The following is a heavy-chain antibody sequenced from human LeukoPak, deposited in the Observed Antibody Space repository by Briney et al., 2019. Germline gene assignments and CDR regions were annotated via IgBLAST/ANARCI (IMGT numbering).Heavy chain of an antibody. CDR1: GFTFSSYA. V-gene: IGHV3-23*01. D-gene: IGHD3-22*01. J-gene: IGHJ4*02. CDR2: ISGSGDT. Sequence: GESLRLSCAASGFTFSSYAMSWVRQAPGKGLEWVSRISGSGDTYYADSMKGRFTISRDNSMNTLYLQLSSLRAEDTAIYYCAKDPPSYYYDSSGLPVFDYWGQGTLVTVSS. CDR3: AKDPPSYYYDSSGLPVFDY.